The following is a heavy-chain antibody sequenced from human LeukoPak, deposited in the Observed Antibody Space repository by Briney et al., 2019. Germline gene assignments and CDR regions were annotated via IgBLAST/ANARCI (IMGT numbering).Heavy chain of an antibody. J-gene: IGHJ4*02. Sequence: GSLRLSCAASGFTFSSYSMNWVRQAPGKGLEWIGETFHTGTTNYNPSLKSRVTISLDTSETQFSLKLNSLSAADTAVYYCVRGGVGSGIPFDYWGQGTLVTVSS. V-gene: IGHV4-34*01. CDR1: GFTFSSYS. CDR3: VRGGVGSGIPFDY. CDR2: TFHTGTT. D-gene: IGHD6-19*01.